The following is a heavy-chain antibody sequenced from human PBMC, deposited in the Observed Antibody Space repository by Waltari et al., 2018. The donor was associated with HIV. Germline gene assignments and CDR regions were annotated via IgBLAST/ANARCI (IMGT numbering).Heavy chain of an antibody. CDR2: ICYSGGT. CDR3: ARHVGGYDSSGYFPYYFDY. V-gene: IGHV4-39*01. J-gene: IGHJ4*02. D-gene: IGHD3-22*01. Sequence: QLQLQESGPGLVKPSETLSLTCTVSDGSIDISSYQWGWIRQPPGKGLEWIGRICYSGGTYNNPSLKRRVTISVDTSKNRFSLKLSSVTAADTAVYYCARHVGGYDSSGYFPYYFDYWGQGALVTVSS. CDR1: DGSIDISSYQ.